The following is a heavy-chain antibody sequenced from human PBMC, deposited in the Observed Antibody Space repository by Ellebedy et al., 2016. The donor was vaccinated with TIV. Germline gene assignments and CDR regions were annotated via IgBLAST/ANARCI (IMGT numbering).Heavy chain of an antibody. CDR1: GFSVSG. CDR3: AKDRGNYGGAPYNGMDI. J-gene: IGHJ6*02. CDR2: LTDDGGST. V-gene: IGHV3-64*01. Sequence: GGSLRLSCATSGFSVSGMHWVRQAPGKGLEYVSALTDDGGSTFYANSVKGRFTISRDNSKNTLYLQMHSLRAEDTAVYYCAKDRGNYGGAPYNGMDIWGQGTTVTISS. D-gene: IGHD3-10*01.